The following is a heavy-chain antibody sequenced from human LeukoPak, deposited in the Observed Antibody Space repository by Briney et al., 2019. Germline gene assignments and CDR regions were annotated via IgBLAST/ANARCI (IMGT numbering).Heavy chain of an antibody. CDR2: LNPNSGNA. D-gene: IGHD2-2*01. J-gene: IGHJ5*02. Sequence: ASVKVSCKASGYIFTTYDIGWVRQATGQGLEWMGWLNPNSGNAGYAQKFQGRVTMTRNTSISTAYMELSSLRSEDTAVYYCARVVPAAITNWFDPWGQGTLVTVSS. CDR3: ARVVPAAITNWFDP. CDR1: GYIFTTYD. V-gene: IGHV1-8*02.